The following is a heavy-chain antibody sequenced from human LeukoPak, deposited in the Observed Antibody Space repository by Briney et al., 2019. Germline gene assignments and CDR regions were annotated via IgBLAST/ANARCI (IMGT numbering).Heavy chain of an antibody. J-gene: IGHJ6*02. CDR3: AKAKDIVVVVAATNYCCGMDV. CDR2: ISYDGSNK. V-gene: IGHV3-30*18. CDR1: GFTFSSYG. Sequence: PGGSLRLSCAASGFTFSSYGMHWVRQAPGKGLEWVAVISYDGSNKYYADSVKGRFTISRDNSKNTLYLQMNSLRAEDTAVYYCAKAKDIVVVVAATNYCCGMDVWGQGTTVTVSS. D-gene: IGHD2-15*01.